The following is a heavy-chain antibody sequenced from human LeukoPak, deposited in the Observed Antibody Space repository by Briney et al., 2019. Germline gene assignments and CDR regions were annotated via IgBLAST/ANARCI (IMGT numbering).Heavy chain of an antibody. Sequence: PSETLSLTCTVSGGSISSGGYYWRWIRQHPGKGLEWIAYIYYSGSTYYNPSLKSRVTISVDTSKNQFSLKLSSVTAADTAVYYCARADYSSGWFLDYWGQGTLVTVSS. J-gene: IGHJ4*02. V-gene: IGHV4-31*03. CDR3: ARADYSSGWFLDY. CDR1: GGSISSGGYY. D-gene: IGHD6-13*01. CDR2: IYYSGST.